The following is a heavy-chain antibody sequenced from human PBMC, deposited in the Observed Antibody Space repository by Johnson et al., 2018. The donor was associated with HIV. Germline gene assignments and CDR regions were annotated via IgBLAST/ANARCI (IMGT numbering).Heavy chain of an antibody. CDR1: GFTVRSNY. D-gene: IGHD6-13*01. Sequence: VQLVESGGGLVQPGGSLRLSCVASGFTVRSNYMSWVRQAPGKGLEWVSVIYSGGSTYSAASVKGRFTISRANSKNTLYLQMHSLSAEDTAVYYCAREGASAVRYSSSWYGHDAFDIWGQGTMVTVSS. J-gene: IGHJ3*02. V-gene: IGHV3-66*01. CDR3: AREGASAVRYSSSWYGHDAFDI. CDR2: IYSGGST.